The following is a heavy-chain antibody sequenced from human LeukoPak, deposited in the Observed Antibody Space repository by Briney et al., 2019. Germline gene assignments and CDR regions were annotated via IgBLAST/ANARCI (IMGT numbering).Heavy chain of an antibody. CDR2: TYYRSKWYN. D-gene: IGHD2-8*01. CDR3: ARDLIVPWGYFDY. Sequence: SQTLSLTCAISGDSFSSNSAAWDWLRQSPSRGLEWLGRTYYRSKWYNDYAVSVKSRITINPDTSKNQFSLQLNSVTPEDTAVCYCARDLIVPWGYFDYWGQGTLVTVSS. J-gene: IGHJ4*02. V-gene: IGHV6-1*01. CDR1: GDSFSSNSAA.